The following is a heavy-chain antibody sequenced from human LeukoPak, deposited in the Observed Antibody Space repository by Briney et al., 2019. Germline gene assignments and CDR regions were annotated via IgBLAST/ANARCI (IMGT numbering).Heavy chain of an antibody. D-gene: IGHD6-19*01. J-gene: IGHJ4*02. CDR3: ARDGSSGWTWYFDY. Sequence: GGSLRLSCAASGFTFSTYGMHWVRQAPGKGLEWVTVIWHDGSHKDYADSVKGRFTISRDNSKNTLYLQMNSLRAEDTAVYYCARDGSSGWTWYFDYWGQGTLVTVSS. V-gene: IGHV3-33*01. CDR1: GFTFSTYG. CDR2: IWHDGSHK.